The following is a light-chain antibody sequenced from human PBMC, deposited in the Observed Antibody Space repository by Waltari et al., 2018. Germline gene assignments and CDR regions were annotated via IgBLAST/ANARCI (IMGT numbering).Light chain of an antibody. CDR3: QQYNSYPST. CDR1: QSISSW. CDR2: KAS. Sequence: DIQMTQSPSTLSASVGDRVTITCRASQSISSWLAWCQQKPGKAPKLLIYKASSLESGVPSRFSGSGSGTEFTLTISSLQPDDFATYYCQQYNSYPSTFGQGTKLEIK. V-gene: IGKV1-5*03. J-gene: IGKJ2*02.